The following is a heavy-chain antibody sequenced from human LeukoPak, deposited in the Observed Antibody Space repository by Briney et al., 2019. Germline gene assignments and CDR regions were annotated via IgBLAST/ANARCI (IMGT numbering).Heavy chain of an antibody. D-gene: IGHD5-24*01. CDR3: ARAPSDGTDAFDI. J-gene: IGHJ3*02. CDR1: GGSFSGYY. CDR2: INHSGST. V-gene: IGHV4-34*01. Sequence: SETLSLTCAVYGGSFSGYYWSWIRQPPGKGLEWIGEINHSGSTNYNPSLKSRVTISVDTSKNQFSLKLSSVTAADTAVYYCARAPSDGTDAFDIWGQGPMVTVSS.